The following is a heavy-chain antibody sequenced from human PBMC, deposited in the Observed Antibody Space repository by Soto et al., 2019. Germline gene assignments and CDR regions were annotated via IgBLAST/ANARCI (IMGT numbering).Heavy chain of an antibody. J-gene: IGHJ5*02. V-gene: IGHV1-18*01. CDR3: ARGVGSGSYYSQYNWFDP. D-gene: IGHD3-10*01. Sequence: QVQLVQSGAEVKKPGASVKVSCKASGYTFTNYGISWVRQAPGQGLEWMGWISAYNGNTKYAQKLQGRVTMTTDTSTTTAYMELRSLRSDDTAVYYCARGVGSGSYYSQYNWFDPWGQGTLVTVSS. CDR2: ISAYNGNT. CDR1: GYTFTNYG.